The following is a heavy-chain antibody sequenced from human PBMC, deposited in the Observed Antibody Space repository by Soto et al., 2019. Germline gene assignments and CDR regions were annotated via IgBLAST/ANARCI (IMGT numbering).Heavy chain of an antibody. CDR3: ARGWRATYCDS. CDR2: TYYASKWIN. V-gene: IGHV6-1*01. CDR1: GDSVSMNSAG. D-gene: IGHD2-15*01. Sequence: QVQLQQSGPGLVKPSQTLSLSCAISGDSVSMNSAGWNWIRQSPSRGLEWLGRTYYASKWINDYAVSVKSRMTINVDTTKNHFSPQLNSVTPEDTAVYYCARGWRATYCDSWGQGTLVTVSS. J-gene: IGHJ4*02.